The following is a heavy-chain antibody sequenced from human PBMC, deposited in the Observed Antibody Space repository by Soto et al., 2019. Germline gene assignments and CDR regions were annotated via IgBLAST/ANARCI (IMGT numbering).Heavy chain of an antibody. D-gene: IGHD2-15*01. CDR3: ASEVSSTDGMDV. J-gene: IGHJ6*02. V-gene: IGHV4-39*01. CDR2: IYYTGNT. CDR1: GDSSVSSSSYY. Sequence: KASETLSLTCTVSGDSSVSSSSYYWGWIRQPPGKGLEWIGSIYYTGNTFYSPSFRSRLTISVDTSKSQFSLKLRSVTAADTATYYCASEVSSTDGMDVWGQGTMVTVSS.